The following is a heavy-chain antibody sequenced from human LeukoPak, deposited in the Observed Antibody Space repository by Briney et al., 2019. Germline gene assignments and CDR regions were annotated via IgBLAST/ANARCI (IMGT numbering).Heavy chain of an antibody. V-gene: IGHV1-69*05. Sequence: SVKVSCKASGGTFSSYAISWVRQAPGQGLEWMGGIIPIFGTANYAQKFQGRVTITTDESTSTAYMELSSLRSEDTAVYYCARSGDYYFTLYYFDYWGQGTLVTVSS. CDR3: ARSGDYYFTLYYFDY. CDR1: GGTFSSYA. CDR2: IIPIFGTA. D-gene: IGHD4-17*01. J-gene: IGHJ4*02.